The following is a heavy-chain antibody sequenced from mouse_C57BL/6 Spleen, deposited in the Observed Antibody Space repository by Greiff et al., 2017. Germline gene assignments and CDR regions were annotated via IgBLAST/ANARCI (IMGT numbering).Heavy chain of an antibody. CDR3: ASPYYDYDGYAMDY. J-gene: IGHJ4*01. V-gene: IGHV1-64*01. CDR1: GYTFTSYW. CDR2: IHPNSGST. D-gene: IGHD2-4*01. Sequence: QVQLKQPGAELVKPGASVKLSCKASGYTFTSYWMHWVKQRPGQGLEWIGMIHPNSGSTNYNEKFKSKATLTVDKSSSTAYMQLSSLTSEDSAVYYCASPYYDYDGYAMDYWGQGTSVTVSS.